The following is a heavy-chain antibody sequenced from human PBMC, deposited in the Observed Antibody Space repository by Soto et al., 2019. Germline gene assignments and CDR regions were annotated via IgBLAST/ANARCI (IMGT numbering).Heavy chain of an antibody. V-gene: IGHV4-34*01. J-gene: IGHJ5*02. D-gene: IGHD2-2*01. CDR1: GASFTDYY. CDR3: AREGRYCTSTSCYGWWFDP. Sequence: PSDTLSLTCAVCGASFTDYYWSWIRQAPGKGLEWIGEASHSNPSLKSRVSISVDTSKNQFPLKLTSVTAADTAVYYCAREGRYCTSTSCYGWWFDPWGQGTLVTVS. CDR2: ASH.